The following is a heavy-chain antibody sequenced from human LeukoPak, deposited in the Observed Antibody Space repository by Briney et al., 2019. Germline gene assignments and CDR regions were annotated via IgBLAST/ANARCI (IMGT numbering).Heavy chain of an antibody. V-gene: IGHV1-18*01. CDR2: ISAYNGNT. CDR3: ARDGAAAGRTFDY. J-gene: IGHJ4*02. Sequence: ASMKVSCKASGYTFANYGISWVRQAPGQGLEWVGWISAYNGNTNSAQKLQGRVTMTTDTSTSTAYMELRSLRSDDTALYYCARDGAAAGRTFDYWGQGTLVTVSS. D-gene: IGHD6-13*01. CDR1: GYTFANYG.